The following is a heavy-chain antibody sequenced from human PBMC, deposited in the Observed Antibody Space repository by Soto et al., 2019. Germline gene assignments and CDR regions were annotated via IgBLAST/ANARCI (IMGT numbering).Heavy chain of an antibody. CDR3: GNGDCASTRCILDH. D-gene: IGHD2-2*01. CDR1: GFTFSNYA. CDR2: ISGSGAST. J-gene: IGHJ4*02. Sequence: EVQLLESGGGLVQPGGSLRLSCAASGFTFSNYAMSWVRQAPGKGLEWVSAISGSGASTYYADSVKGRFTISRDNYKRTLYLQMSILTADDTVVYYCGNGDCASTRCILDHWGQGTLVNVSS. V-gene: IGHV3-23*01.